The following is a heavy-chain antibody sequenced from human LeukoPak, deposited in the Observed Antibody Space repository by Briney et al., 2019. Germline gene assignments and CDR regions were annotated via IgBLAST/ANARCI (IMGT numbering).Heavy chain of an antibody. D-gene: IGHD4-17*01. J-gene: IGHJ4*02. Sequence: GGSLRLSCAASGFTFSSYAMHWVRQAPGKGLEWVAVISYDGSNKYYADSVKGRFTISRDNSKNTLYLQMNSLRAEDTAVYYSARDSDGDYYYFDYWGQGTLVTVSS. CDR2: ISYDGSNK. CDR1: GFTFSSYA. CDR3: ARDSDGDYYYFDY. V-gene: IGHV3-30*04.